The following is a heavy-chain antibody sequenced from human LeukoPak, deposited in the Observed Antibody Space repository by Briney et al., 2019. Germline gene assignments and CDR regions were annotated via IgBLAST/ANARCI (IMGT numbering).Heavy chain of an antibody. V-gene: IGHV4-39*07. CDR1: GGSITSSNYY. CDR2: IYHSGST. Sequence: SETLSLTCTVSGGSITSSNYYWGWIRQPPGKGLEWIGEIYHSGSTNYNPSLKSRVTISVDKSKNQFSLKLSSVTAADTAVYYCARVHGGRYYYYMDVWGKGTTVTVSS. D-gene: IGHD3-3*01. CDR3: ARVHGGRYYYYMDV. J-gene: IGHJ6*03.